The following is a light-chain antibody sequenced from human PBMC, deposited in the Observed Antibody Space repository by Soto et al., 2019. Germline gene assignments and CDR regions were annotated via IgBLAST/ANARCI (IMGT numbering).Light chain of an antibody. J-gene: IGKJ1*01. Sequence: EIVMTQSPATLSVSPGERATLSCRASQSVSSNLAWYHLKPGQAPRLLIYGASTRATGIPARFSGSGSGTEFTLTISSLQSEDFAVYYCQQYNNWPVTVGQGTKVDIK. V-gene: IGKV3-15*01. CDR2: GAS. CDR1: QSVSSN. CDR3: QQYNNWPVT.